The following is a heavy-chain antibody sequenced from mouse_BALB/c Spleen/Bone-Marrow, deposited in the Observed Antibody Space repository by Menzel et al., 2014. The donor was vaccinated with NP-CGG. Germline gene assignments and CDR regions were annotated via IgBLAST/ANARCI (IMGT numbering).Heavy chain of an antibody. J-gene: IGHJ4*01. CDR3: VYGYAMDY. D-gene: IGHD2-2*01. CDR2: IRGKSNNYAT. V-gene: IGHV10-1*02. Sequence: EVKLVESGGGLVQPKGSLKLSCAASGFTFNTYAMNWVRQALGKGLEWVARIRGKSNNYATYYADSVKDRFTISRDDSQSMLYLQMNNLKTEDTAMYYCVYGYAMDYWGQGTSVTVSS. CDR1: GFTFNTYA.